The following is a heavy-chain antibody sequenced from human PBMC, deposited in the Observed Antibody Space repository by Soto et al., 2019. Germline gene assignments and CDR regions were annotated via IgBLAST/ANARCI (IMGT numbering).Heavy chain of an antibody. J-gene: IGHJ4*02. CDR1: GYTFTSYD. V-gene: IGHV1-24*01. CDR3: ATVGDYFDY. Sequence: ASVKVSCKASGYTFTSYDINWVRQATGQGLEWMGGIDPKDGETIYAQKFQGRVTMTEDTSTDTAYMELSSLRSEDTAVYYCATVGDYFDYWGQGTLVTVSS. D-gene: IGHD3-10*01. CDR2: IDPKDGET.